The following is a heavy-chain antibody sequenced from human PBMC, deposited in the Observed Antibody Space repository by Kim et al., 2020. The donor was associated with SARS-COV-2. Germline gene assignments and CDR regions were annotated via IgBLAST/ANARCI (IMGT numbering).Heavy chain of an antibody. D-gene: IGHD4-17*01. CDR3: AKETTTVVTPGVDY. V-gene: IGHV3-23*01. J-gene: IGHJ4*02. Sequence: ADSVKGRLTSSRDNSKNTLYVQMNSLRAEDTAVYFCAKETTTVVTPGVDYWGQGTLVTVSS.